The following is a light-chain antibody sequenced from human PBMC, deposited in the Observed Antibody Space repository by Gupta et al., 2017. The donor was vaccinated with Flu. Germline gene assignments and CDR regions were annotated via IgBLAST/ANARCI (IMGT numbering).Light chain of an antibody. CDR1: SSNIGAGYD. CDR3: QSYDSSRSGWGV. V-gene: IGLV1-40*01. Sequence: QSVLTQPPSVSGAPGQRVTISCTGSSSNIGAGYDVHWYQQLPGTAPKLLIYGNSNRPSGVPDRFSGSNSGTSASLAITGLQAEDEADYYCQSYDSSRSGWGVFGGGTKLTVL. J-gene: IGLJ3*02. CDR2: GNS.